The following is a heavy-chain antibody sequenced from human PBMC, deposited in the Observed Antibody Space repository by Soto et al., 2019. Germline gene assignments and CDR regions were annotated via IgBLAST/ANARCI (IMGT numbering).Heavy chain of an antibody. J-gene: IGHJ4*02. Sequence: GGSLRLSCAASGFTFSGFAMHWVRQASGKGLEWLGHIRSKANSYATAYSASVNGRFTISRDDSVNTAYLQMNSLKTEDKAVYYCTRHFSGGYYGLDYWGQGTLVTVSS. D-gene: IGHD1-26*01. CDR3: TRHFSGGYYGLDY. CDR1: GFTFSGFA. V-gene: IGHV3-73*01. CDR2: IRSKANSYAT.